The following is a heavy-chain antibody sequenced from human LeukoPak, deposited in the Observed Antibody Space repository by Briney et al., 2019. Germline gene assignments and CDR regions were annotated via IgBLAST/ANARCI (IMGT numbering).Heavy chain of an antibody. J-gene: IGHJ4*02. CDR2: IWYDGSNK. CDR3: AKGLGPITMTVVVTNVS. CDR1: GFTFSSYG. V-gene: IGHV3-33*06. D-gene: IGHD3-22*01. Sequence: GGSLRLSCAASGFTFSSYGMHWVRQAPGKGLGWVAVIWYDGSNKYYADSVKGRFTISRDNSKNTLYLQMNSQRAEDTAVYYCAKGLGPITMTVVVTNVSWGQGTLVTVSS.